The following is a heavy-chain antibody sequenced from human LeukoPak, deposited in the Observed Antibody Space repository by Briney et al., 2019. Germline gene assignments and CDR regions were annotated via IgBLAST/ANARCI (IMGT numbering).Heavy chain of an antibody. V-gene: IGHV3-53*01. CDR1: GFSVRGHY. CDR3: ARVLLTFDP. J-gene: IGHJ5*02. D-gene: IGHD2-15*01. CDR2: LDSGGAT. Sequence: GGSLRLSCAASGFSVRGHYMGWVRQAPQKGLEYVSVLDSGGATHYADSVKGRFTISRDNAKNSLYLQMNSLGAEDTAVYYCARVLLTFDPWGQGTLVTVSS.